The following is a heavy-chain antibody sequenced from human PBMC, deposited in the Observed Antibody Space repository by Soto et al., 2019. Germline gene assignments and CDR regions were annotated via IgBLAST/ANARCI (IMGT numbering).Heavy chain of an antibody. V-gene: IGHV4-34*01. CDR1: GGSFSGYY. J-gene: IGHJ5*02. CDR3: ARGWHDFWSGYSNWFDP. D-gene: IGHD3-3*01. Sequence: SETLSLTCAVYGGSFSGYYWSWIRQPPGKGLEWIGEINHSGSTNYNPSLKSRVTISVDTSKNQFSLKLSSVTAADTAVYYCARGWHDFWSGYSNWFDPWGQGTLVTVSS. CDR2: INHSGST.